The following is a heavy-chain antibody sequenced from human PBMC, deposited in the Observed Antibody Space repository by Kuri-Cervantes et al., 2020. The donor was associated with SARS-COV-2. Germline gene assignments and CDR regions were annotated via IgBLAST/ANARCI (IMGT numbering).Heavy chain of an antibody. CDR2: LYTSGST. D-gene: IGHD3-16*02. CDR3: ASSRASMITFGGVIDNFDY. CDR1: GGSISSGSYY. Sequence: LRLSCTVSGGSISSGSYYWTWIRQPAGKGLEWIGRLYTSGSTNYNPSLKSRVTISADTSKNQFSPNLSSVTAADTAVYYCASSRASMITFGGVIDNFDYWGQGTLVTVSS. V-gene: IGHV4-61*02. J-gene: IGHJ4*02.